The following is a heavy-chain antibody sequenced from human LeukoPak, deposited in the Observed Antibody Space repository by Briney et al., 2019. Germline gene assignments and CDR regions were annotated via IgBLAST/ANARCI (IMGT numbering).Heavy chain of an antibody. V-gene: IGHV1-46*01. Sequence: ASVKVSCKASGYTFTSYYIYWVRHAPGQGLEWIGVINPSGGSTNYAQKFQGRVTMTRDMSTSTVYMELSRLRSEDTAVYYCAREATGDYYYYMDVWGKGTTVTVSS. J-gene: IGHJ6*03. CDR1: GYTFTSYY. CDR2: INPSGGST. CDR3: AREATGDYYYYMDV.